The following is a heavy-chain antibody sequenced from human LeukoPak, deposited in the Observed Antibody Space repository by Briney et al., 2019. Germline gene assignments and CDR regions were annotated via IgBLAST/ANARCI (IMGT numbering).Heavy chain of an antibody. J-gene: IGHJ4*02. Sequence: SETLSLTCAVYGGSFSGYYWGWIRQPPGKGLEWIGEINHSGSTNYNPSLKSRVTISVDTSKNQFSLKLSSVTAADTAVYYCARGGRGVSGTMVRKDLDYWGQGTLVTVSS. CDR1: GGSFSGYY. CDR3: ARGGRGVSGTMVRKDLDY. D-gene: IGHD3-10*01. V-gene: IGHV4-34*01. CDR2: INHSGST.